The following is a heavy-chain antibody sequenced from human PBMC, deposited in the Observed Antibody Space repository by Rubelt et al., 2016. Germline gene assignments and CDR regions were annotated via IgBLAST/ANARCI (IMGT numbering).Heavy chain of an antibody. CDR1: GGSFSGYY. D-gene: IGHD4-23*01. CDR3: AGATGGRGLRWFSFDS. CDR2: INHRGNT. J-gene: IGHJ4*02. V-gene: IGHV4-34*02. Sequence: QVQLQQWGAGLLKPSETLSLTCAVYGGSFSGYYWSWSRLSPGKGLEWIAEINHRGNTNYNPSLSLKSRVTISVDTSKNQISLSKTAATAADTAVYDCAGATGGRGLRWFSFDSWGQGTLVTVAS.